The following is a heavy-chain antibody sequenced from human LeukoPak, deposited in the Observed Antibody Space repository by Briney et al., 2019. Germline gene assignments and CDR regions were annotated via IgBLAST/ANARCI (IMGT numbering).Heavy chain of an antibody. J-gene: IGHJ4*02. CDR2: IRYDEKN. V-gene: IGHV3-30*02. CDR1: GFIFTDYG. D-gene: IGHD2-15*01. Sequence: GGSLRLSCAASGFIFTDYGMHWVRQAPGKGLDWVAFIRYDEKNYYADSVKGRFTISRDNSKNTLYLQMSSLRVEDTAIHYCAKERYCSGGNCYPDDNWGQGTLVTVSS. CDR3: AKERYCSGGNCYPDDN.